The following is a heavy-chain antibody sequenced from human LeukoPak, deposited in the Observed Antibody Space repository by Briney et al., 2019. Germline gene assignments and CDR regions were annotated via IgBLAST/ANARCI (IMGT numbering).Heavy chain of an antibody. CDR3: ARLDYYDSSGYYYGPDY. CDR2: ISSSSSYI. D-gene: IGHD3-22*01. J-gene: IGHJ4*02. V-gene: IGHV3-21*01. CDR1: GFTFSSYS. Sequence: PGGSLRLSCAASGFTFSSYSMNWIRQAPGKGLEWVSSISSSSSYIYYADSVKGRFTISRDNAKNSLYLQMNSLRAEDTAVYYCARLDYYDSSGYYYGPDYWGQGTLVTVSS.